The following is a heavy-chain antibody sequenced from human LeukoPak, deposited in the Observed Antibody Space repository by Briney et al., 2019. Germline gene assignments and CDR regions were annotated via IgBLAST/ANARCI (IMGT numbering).Heavy chain of an antibody. J-gene: IGHJ4*02. Sequence: GGSLRLSCAASGFTFTNYAMSWVRQAPGKGLEWVSGITGSGGNTYYADSVKGRFTISRDNSKNTLYLQMSSLRAEDTAIYYCAKDTSTRWYSSTPLPGDYWGQGTLVTVSS. D-gene: IGHD6-13*01. CDR3: AKDTSTRWYSSTPLPGDY. V-gene: IGHV3-23*01. CDR1: GFTFTNYA. CDR2: ITGSGGNT.